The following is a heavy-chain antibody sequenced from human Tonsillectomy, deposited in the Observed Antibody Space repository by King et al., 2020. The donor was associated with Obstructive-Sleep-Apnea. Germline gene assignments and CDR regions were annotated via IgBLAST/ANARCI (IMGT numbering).Heavy chain of an antibody. CDR2: IYYSGRT. CDR3: ARVPIVVVTAIFFDY. D-gene: IGHD2-21*02. CDR1: GGSISSGGYY. Sequence: QLQESGPGLVKPSQTLSLTCTVSGGSISSGGYYWSCIRQHPGKGLEWIGYIYYSGRTYHNPSLTSRVTISLEPSKNQFSLKLSSVTAADTAVYYCARVPIVVVTAIFFDYWGQRTLVTVSS. J-gene: IGHJ4*02. V-gene: IGHV4-31*03.